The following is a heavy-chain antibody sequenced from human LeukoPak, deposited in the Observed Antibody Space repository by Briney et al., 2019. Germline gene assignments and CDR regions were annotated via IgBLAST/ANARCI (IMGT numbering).Heavy chain of an antibody. CDR2: INPSGGST. CDR3: ARGPNVVAAIRSWFDP. CDR1: GYTFTSFN. J-gene: IGHJ5*02. D-gene: IGHD2-15*01. Sequence: ASVKVSCKASGYTFTSFNIHWVRQAPGQGLEWMGIINPSGGSTSYAQKFQGRVTMTRDTSTSTAYMELSSLRSEDTAVYYCARGPNVVAAIRSWFDPWGQGTLVTVSS. V-gene: IGHV1-46*01.